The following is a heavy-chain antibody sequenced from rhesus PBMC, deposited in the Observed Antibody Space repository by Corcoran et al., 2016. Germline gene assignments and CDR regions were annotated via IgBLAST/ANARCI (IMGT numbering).Heavy chain of an antibody. CDR3: ARENTVGGVYNSVDV. V-gene: IGHV4-73*01. Sequence: QVKLQQWGEGLVKPSETLSLTCAVYGGSISGFHYWSWIRQPAGKGLEWIGDINGNNTNTNYKPSLKNRVTIAKDPSKNQFSRKRSAVTAADTAVYYCARENTVGGVYNSVDVWGRGVLVTVSS. D-gene: IGHD4-23*01. J-gene: IGHJ5-2*02. CDR2: INGNNTNT. CDR1: GGSISGFHY.